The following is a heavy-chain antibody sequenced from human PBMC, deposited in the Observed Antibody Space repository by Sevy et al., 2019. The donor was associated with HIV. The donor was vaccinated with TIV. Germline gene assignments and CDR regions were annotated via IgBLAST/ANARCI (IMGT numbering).Heavy chain of an antibody. D-gene: IGHD3-3*01. Sequence: GSLRLSCAASGFTFSSYWMSWVRQAPGKGLEWVANIKQDGSEKYYVDSVKGRFTISRDNAKNSLYLQMNSLRAEDTAVYYCARAGTGNTYYDFWSGYYPDYYYGMDVWGQGTTVTVSS. V-gene: IGHV3-7*01. CDR3: ARAGTGNTYYDFWSGYYPDYYYGMDV. CDR2: IKQDGSEK. J-gene: IGHJ6*02. CDR1: GFTFSSYW.